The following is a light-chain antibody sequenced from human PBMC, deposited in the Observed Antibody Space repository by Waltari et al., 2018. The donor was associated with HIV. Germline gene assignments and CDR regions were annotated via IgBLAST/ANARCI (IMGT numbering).Light chain of an antibody. CDR3: QQGDSLPFT. Sequence: DTHMTPSPSSLSASVGDRVTITCRASQSIGAHLAWYQVKPGKAPRLLVYATSLLQSGVSSRFSGGGSGTEFTLTISNLQADDSATYFCQQGDSLPFTFGGGTKVAI. CDR2: ATS. V-gene: IGKV1-12*01. J-gene: IGKJ4*01. CDR1: QSIGAH.